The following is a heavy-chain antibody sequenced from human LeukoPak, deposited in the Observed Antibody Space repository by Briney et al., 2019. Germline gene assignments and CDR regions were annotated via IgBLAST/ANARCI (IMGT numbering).Heavy chain of an antibody. CDR3: AREVYGMDV. V-gene: IGHV3-64*01. Sequence: GGSLRLSCAASGFSFSTYPMHWVRRAPGKGLEFVPSINSNGGNTYYANSVKGRFTISRDNSKNTLYLQVGSLRAEDMAIYYCAREVYGMDVWGRGTTVTVSS. CDR2: INSNGGNT. J-gene: IGHJ6*02. CDR1: GFSFSTYP.